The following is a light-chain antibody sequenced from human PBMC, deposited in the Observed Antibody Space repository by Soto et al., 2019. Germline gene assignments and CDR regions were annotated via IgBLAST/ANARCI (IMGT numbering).Light chain of an antibody. V-gene: IGKV3-20*01. Sequence: EIVLTQSPGTLSLSPGERATLSCRASQNLSSGYLAWYRQRPGQAPRILIYAASSRATGIPDRFIGSASGTDFTLTISRLEPEDFAVYYCQQYDTSPRTFGRGTKVE. CDR3: QQYDTSPRT. CDR2: AAS. CDR1: QNLSSGY. J-gene: IGKJ1*01.